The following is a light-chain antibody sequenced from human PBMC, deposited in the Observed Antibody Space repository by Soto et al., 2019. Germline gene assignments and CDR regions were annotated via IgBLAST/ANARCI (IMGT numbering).Light chain of an antibody. V-gene: IGKV3-15*01. Sequence: EIVMTRSTDTLSLSPGERATLSFVASQIVRSSLAWYQQKPGQAPRLLIYGASTRAPGIPARFSDSGSGTEFTLTISSLQSEDSAVYYCHQYNNWWTFGQGTKV. J-gene: IGKJ1*01. CDR3: HQYNNWWT. CDR2: GAS. CDR1: QIVRSS.